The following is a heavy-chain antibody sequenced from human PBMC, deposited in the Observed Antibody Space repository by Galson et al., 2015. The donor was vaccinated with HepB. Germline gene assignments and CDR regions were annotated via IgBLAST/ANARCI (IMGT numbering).Heavy chain of an antibody. CDR1: GYTFTSYG. CDR2: ISAYNGNT. J-gene: IGHJ5*02. CDR3: ARGGCSSTSCYRNWFDP. V-gene: IGHV1-18*01. D-gene: IGHD2-2*01. Sequence: SVKVSCKASGYTFTSYGISWVRQAPGQGLEWMGWISAYNGNTNYAQKLQGRVTMTTDTSTSTAYMELRSLRSDDTAVYYCARGGCSSTSCYRNWFDPWGQGTLVTVSS.